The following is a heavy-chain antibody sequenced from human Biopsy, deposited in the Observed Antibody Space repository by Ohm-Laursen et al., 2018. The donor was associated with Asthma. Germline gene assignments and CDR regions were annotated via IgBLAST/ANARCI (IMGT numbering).Heavy chain of an antibody. CDR2: INAGDGNT. CDR1: GYAFIHFA. V-gene: IGHV1-3*01. Sequence: SVKVSCKASGYAFIHFAIHWVRQAPGQRLEWMGWINAGDGNTKYSQKFQGRVTITRDTSASTAYMDLRSLRSEDTAMYYCARTYYDFLTGQVNDAFALWGQGTMVTVSS. D-gene: IGHD3-9*01. CDR3: ARTYYDFLTGQVNDAFAL. J-gene: IGHJ3*01.